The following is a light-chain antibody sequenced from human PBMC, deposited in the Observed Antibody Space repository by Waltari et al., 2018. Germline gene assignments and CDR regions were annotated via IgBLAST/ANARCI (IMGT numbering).Light chain of an antibody. Sequence: QSALTQPRSVSGSPGQSVTISCTGTSNDIGFYNYVSWYQQHPGKAPKVLIYDVTRRPSGFPARFSGSKAGITASRTISGLQAEDEADYYCCSYGGSYTWVFGGGTWLTVL. J-gene: IGLJ3*02. CDR2: DVT. CDR1: SNDIGFYNY. V-gene: IGLV2-11*01. CDR3: CSYGGSYTWV.